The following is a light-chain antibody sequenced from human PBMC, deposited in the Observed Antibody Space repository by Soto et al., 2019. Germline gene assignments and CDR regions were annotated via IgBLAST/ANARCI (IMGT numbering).Light chain of an antibody. CDR3: NSYTGRSARYV. Sequence: QPVLTQPASASGSPGQSITISCTGTSSDVGAYNYGSWYQQHPGKAPKLMIYDVTNRPSGVSDRFSGSKSGNTASLTISGLRAEDAADYYCNSYTGRSARYVFGTGTKLTVL. V-gene: IGLV2-14*01. J-gene: IGLJ1*01. CDR1: SSDVGAYNY. CDR2: DVT.